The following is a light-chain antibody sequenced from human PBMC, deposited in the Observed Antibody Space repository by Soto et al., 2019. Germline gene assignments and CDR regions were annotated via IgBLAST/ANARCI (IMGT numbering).Light chain of an antibody. Sequence: EIVLTQSPGTLSLSPGERATLSCRASQSVSSSYLAWYQQKPGQAPRLLIYGASSRATGIPDRFSGSGSGTEFTHTISRLEPEDFAVYYCQQYGSSPYTFGQGTKLEIK. CDR1: QSVSSSY. CDR2: GAS. V-gene: IGKV3-20*01. J-gene: IGKJ2*01. CDR3: QQYGSSPYT.